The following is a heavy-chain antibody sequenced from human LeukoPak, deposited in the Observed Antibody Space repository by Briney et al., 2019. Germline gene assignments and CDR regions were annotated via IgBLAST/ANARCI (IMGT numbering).Heavy chain of an antibody. CDR2: INHSGST. CDR3: AIPTYYDILTGYPDAFDI. D-gene: IGHD3-9*01. J-gene: IGHJ3*02. Sequence: SETLSLTCAVYGGSFSGYYWSWIRQPPGKGLEWIGEINHSGSTNYNPSLKSRATISVDTSKNQFSLKLSSVTAADTAVYYCAIPTYYDILTGYPDAFDIWGQGTMVTVSS. V-gene: IGHV4-34*01. CDR1: GGSFSGYY.